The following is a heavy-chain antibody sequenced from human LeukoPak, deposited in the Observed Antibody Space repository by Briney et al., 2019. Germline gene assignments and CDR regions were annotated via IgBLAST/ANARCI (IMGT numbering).Heavy chain of an antibody. CDR1: GFTFDDYA. CDR2: ISWNSGSI. Sequence: GGSLRLSCAASGFTFDDYAMHWVRQAPGKGLEWVSGISWNSGSIGYADSVKGRFTISRDNAKNSLYLQMNSLRAEDTALYYCAKIFVNSSGWYRDYWGQGTLVTVSS. J-gene: IGHJ4*02. V-gene: IGHV3-9*01. D-gene: IGHD6-19*01. CDR3: AKIFVNSSGWYRDY.